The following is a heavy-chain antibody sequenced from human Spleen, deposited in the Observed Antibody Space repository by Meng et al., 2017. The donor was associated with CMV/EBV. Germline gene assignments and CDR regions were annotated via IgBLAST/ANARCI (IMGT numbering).Heavy chain of an antibody. CDR2: ISSSANII. D-gene: IGHD5-18*01. V-gene: IGHV3-48*03. Sequence: GESLKISCAASGFTFSSYEMNWVRQAPGKGLEWVSYISSSANIIYYADSVKGRFTISRDNAKNSLYLEMSSLRAEDTAVYYCARVPTGAAMAYYFDYWGQGTLVTVSS. J-gene: IGHJ4*02. CDR3: ARVPTGAAMAYYFDY. CDR1: GFTFSSYE.